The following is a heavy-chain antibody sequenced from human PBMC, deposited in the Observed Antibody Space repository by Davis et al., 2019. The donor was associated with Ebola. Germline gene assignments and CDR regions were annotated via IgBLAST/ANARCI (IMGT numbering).Heavy chain of an antibody. D-gene: IGHD6-19*01. CDR1: GFTFSTYA. V-gene: IGHV3-23*01. CDR3: AKRATVKVAGANYYNAMDV. J-gene: IGHJ6*04. Sequence: PGGSLRLSCAGSGFTFSTYAMTWVRQAPGKGLEWVSRISGSGCDPHYADSVKGRFTISRDNSKNTLYLQMNSLRAEDTAVFYCAKRATVKVAGANYYNAMDVWGKGTTVTVSS. CDR2: ISGSGCDP.